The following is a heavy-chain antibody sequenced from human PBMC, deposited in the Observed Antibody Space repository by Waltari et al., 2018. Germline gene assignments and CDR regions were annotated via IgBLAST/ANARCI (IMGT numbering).Heavy chain of an antibody. Sequence: EVQLVESGGGLVQPGGSLRLSCAASGFTFSSYWLSWVRQAPGKGPEWVANIKQDGSEKYYVDSVKGRFTISRDNAKNSLYLQMNSLRAEDTAVYYCARVGLPRITIFGALNYYYMDVWGKGTTVTISS. CDR1: GFTFSSYW. CDR3: ARVGLPRITIFGALNYYYMDV. D-gene: IGHD3-3*01. J-gene: IGHJ6*03. CDR2: IKQDGSEK. V-gene: IGHV3-7*01.